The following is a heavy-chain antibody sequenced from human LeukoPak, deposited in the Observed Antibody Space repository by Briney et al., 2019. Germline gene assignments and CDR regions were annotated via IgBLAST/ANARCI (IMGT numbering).Heavy chain of an antibody. CDR3: ARVRSGSSAGNYGMDV. CDR2: IYSGGST. Sequence: GGSLRLSCAASGFTVSSNYMSWVRQAPGKGLEWVSVIYSGGSTYYADSVKGRFTISRDIAKNTLYLQMKSLRAEDTAVYYCARVRSGSSAGNYGMDVWGQGTTVTVSS. V-gene: IGHV3-53*01. J-gene: IGHJ6*02. CDR1: GFTVSSNY. D-gene: IGHD1-26*01.